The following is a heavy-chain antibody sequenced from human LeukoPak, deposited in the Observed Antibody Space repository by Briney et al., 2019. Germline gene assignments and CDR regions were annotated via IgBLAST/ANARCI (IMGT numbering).Heavy chain of an antibody. J-gene: IGHJ6*03. D-gene: IGHD5-12*01. CDR2: IHYSGST. CDR1: GGSISSYY. V-gene: IGHV4-59*08. Sequence: PSETLSLTCTVPGGSISSYYWSWIRQPPGKGLEWIGYIHYSGSTNYNPSLKSRVTISVDTSKNQFSLKLSSVTAADTAVYYCAGVATIVVNYYYMDVWGKGTTVSVSS. CDR3: AGVATIVVNYYYMDV.